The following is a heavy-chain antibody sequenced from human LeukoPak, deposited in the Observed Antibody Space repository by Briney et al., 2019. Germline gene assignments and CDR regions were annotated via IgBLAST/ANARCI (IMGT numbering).Heavy chain of an antibody. D-gene: IGHD6-6*01. Sequence: KSSETLSLTCTVSGGSISSYYWSWIRQPAGKGLEWIGRIYTSGSTNYNPSLKSRVTISVDTSKNQFSLKLSSVTAADTAVYYCARDQRDSSSSKGFNWFDSWGQGTLVTVSS. CDR2: IYTSGST. CDR1: GGSISSYY. CDR3: ARDQRDSSSSKGFNWFDS. V-gene: IGHV4-4*07. J-gene: IGHJ5*01.